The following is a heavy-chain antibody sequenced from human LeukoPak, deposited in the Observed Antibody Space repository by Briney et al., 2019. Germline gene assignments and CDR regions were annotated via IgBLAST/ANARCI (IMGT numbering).Heavy chain of an antibody. CDR1: GGSISSSSYY. J-gene: IGHJ4*02. Sequence: SETLSLTCTVSGGSISSSSYYWGWIRQPPGKGLEWIGSIYYSGSTYYNPSLKSRVTISVDTSKNQFSLKLSSVTAADTAVYYCARGRNYDILTGYYPYYFDYRGQGTLVTVSS. V-gene: IGHV4-39*07. CDR2: IYYSGST. CDR3: ARGRNYDILTGYYPYYFDY. D-gene: IGHD3-9*01.